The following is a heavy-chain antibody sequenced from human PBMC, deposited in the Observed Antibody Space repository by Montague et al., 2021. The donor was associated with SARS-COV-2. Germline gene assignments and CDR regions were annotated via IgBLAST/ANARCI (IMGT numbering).Heavy chain of an antibody. J-gene: IGHJ6*02. CDR3: ARQFPVQGLRYSYYGMDV. D-gene: IGHD4-11*01. V-gene: IGHV6-1*01. CDR2: PYFKSKWYN. Sequence: CAISGDSVFSNRPTWNWHRQSPSRRLERLGRPYFKSKWYNDYAVSVKSRITINPDTSKNQFSLQLNSVTPEDAAVYYCARQFPVQGLRYSYYGMDVWGQGTTVTVSS. CDR1: GDSVFSNRPT.